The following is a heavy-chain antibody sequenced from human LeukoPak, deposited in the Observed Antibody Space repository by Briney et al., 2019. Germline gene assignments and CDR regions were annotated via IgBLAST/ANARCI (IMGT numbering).Heavy chain of an antibody. J-gene: IGHJ5*02. CDR1: GGTFSSYA. CDR2: IIPILGIA. V-gene: IGHV1-69*04. D-gene: IGHD6-13*01. CDR3: ARDRLAAAAFDP. Sequence: EASVKVSCKASGGTFSSYAISWVRQAPGQGREWMGRIIPILGIANYAQKFQGRVTITADKSTSTAYMELSSLRSEDTAVYYCARDRLAAAAFDPWGQGTLVTVSS.